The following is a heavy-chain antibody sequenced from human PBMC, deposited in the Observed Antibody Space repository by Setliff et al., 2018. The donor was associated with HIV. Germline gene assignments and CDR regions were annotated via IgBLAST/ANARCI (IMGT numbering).Heavy chain of an antibody. J-gene: IGHJ6*03. CDR1: GGSTTSYY. CDR2: IYYSGST. CDR3: ARVLVEKGDYKFRSHYYYMDV. Sequence: SETLSLTCSFSGGSTTSYYWSWIRQPPGKGLEWIGYIYYSGSTYYNPSLKSRVTISVDTSKNQFSLRLSSVTAADTAVYYCARVLVEKGDYKFRSHYYYMDVWGKGTTVTVSS. D-gene: IGHD4-17*01. V-gene: IGHV4-59*12.